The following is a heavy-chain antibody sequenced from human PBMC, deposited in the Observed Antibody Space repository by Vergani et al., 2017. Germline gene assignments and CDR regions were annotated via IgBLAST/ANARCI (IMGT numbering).Heavy chain of an antibody. Sequence: QVQLQQWGAGLLKPSETLSLTCAVYGGSFSGYYWSWIRQPPGKGLEWFGEINHSGSTNYNPSLKSRVTISVDTSKNQFSLKLSSVTAADTAVYYCARTSLGYCSSTSCIYGMDVWGQGTTVTVYS. CDR3: ARTSLGYCSSTSCIYGMDV. CDR1: GGSFSGYY. J-gene: IGHJ6*02. D-gene: IGHD2-2*01. V-gene: IGHV4-34*01. CDR2: INHSGST.